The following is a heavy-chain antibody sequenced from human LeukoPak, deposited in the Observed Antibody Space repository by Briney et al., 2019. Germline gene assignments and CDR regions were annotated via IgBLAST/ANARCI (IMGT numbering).Heavy chain of an antibody. D-gene: IGHD2-2*01. CDR3: ARDHLLGYCSSTSCKRGSDP. Sequence: GASVTVSCKASGYTFTSYGISWVRQAPGQGLEWMGWISAYNGNTNYAQKLQGRVTMTTDTSTSTAYMELRSLRSDDTAVYYCARDHLLGYCSSTSCKRGSDPWGQGTLVTVSS. CDR2: ISAYNGNT. CDR1: GYTFTSYG. V-gene: IGHV1-18*01. J-gene: IGHJ5*02.